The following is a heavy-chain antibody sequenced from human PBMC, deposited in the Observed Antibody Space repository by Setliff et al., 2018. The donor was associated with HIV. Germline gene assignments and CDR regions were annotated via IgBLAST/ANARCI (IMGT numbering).Heavy chain of an antibody. CDR1: GASISSHY. J-gene: IGHJ5*02. V-gene: IGHV4-59*11. D-gene: IGHD2-2*01. CDR3: ARDPGGLYCRSTSCQGGCFDP. CDR2: IYYSETT. Sequence: SETLSLTCTVPGASISSHYWSWIRQSPGKGLEWIGSIYYSETTNNNPSLKSRVTISVDTSKNQLSLKLRSVTAADTAVYYCARDPGGLYCRSTSCQGGCFDPWGQGTLGTAPQ.